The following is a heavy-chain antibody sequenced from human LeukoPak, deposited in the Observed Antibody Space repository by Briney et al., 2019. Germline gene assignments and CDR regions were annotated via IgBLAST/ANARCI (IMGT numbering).Heavy chain of an antibody. D-gene: IGHD2-8*01. CDR2: IYYSGST. J-gene: IGHJ3*02. Sequence: SETLSLTCTVAAGSISSYYWSWIRQPPGKGMEWIGYIYYSGSTNYNPSLKSGVTISVDTSKNQFSLKLSSVTAADTAVYYCARRNGYCTNGVCYDAFDIWGQGTMVTVSS. CDR1: AGSISSYY. CDR3: ARRNGYCTNGVCYDAFDI. V-gene: IGHV4-59*08.